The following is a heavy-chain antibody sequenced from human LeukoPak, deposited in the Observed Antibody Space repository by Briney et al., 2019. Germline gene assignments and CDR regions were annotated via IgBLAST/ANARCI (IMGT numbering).Heavy chain of an antibody. D-gene: IGHD3-22*01. CDR1: GFTFDDYA. V-gene: IGHV3-9*01. Sequence: PGGSLRLSCAASGFTFDDYAMHWVRQAPGKGLEWVSGISWNSGSIGYADSVKGRFTISRDNAKNSLYLQMNSLRAEDTALYYRAKDYYDSSGYYYGYYYYGMDVWGQGTTVTVSS. CDR3: AKDYYDSSGYYYGYYYYGMDV. J-gene: IGHJ6*02. CDR2: ISWNSGSI.